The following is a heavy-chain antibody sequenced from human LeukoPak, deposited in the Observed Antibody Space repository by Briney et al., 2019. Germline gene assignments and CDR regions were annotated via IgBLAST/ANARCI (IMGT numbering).Heavy chain of an antibody. V-gene: IGHV3-30*02. CDR1: GVTFSSYD. J-gene: IGHJ4*02. D-gene: IGHD1-1*01. CDR2: IWYGGSNK. CDR3: ATTKERDDCFAY. Sequence: PGGSLRLSCAASGVTFSSYDRHWVRQAPGKGLEWVGFIWYGGSNKYYADSVKRRFTISRDNSKNPLYPQMNSLRPEDTAVYYCATTKERDDCFAYWGQGPLVTVSS.